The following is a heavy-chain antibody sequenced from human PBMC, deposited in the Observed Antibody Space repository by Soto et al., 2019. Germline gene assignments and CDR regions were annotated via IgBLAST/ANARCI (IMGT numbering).Heavy chain of an antibody. CDR2: ISATGGGT. D-gene: IGHD3-16*01. V-gene: IGHV3-23*01. Sequence: RESXRLSCAPSGGKCSNYSRSWFRQAPGKGLEWVSLISATGGGTYYADSVKGRFNISRYNSHNTLYLQVHSLTAEETAVYYPEKDRREGGNAGFYLEFWGPGAQVNLHYG. CDR1: GGKCSNYS. CDR3: EKDRREGGNAGFYLEFWGPGAQVNLHYG. J-gene: IGHJ6*01.